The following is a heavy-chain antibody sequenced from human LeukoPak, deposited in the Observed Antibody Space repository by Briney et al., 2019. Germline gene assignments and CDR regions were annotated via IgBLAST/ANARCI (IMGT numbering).Heavy chain of an antibody. V-gene: IGHV3-23*01. J-gene: IGHJ4*02. CDR1: GFSFSRFA. CDR2: VSDSGGRI. Sequence: GGSLRLSCAASGFSFSRFAMSWVRQAPGKGLEWVSAVSDSGGRINYADSVKGRFTISRDNSKNTLYLQMNSLRAEDTAVYYCAKKTWDSSAWYFFDYWGQGTLVTVSS. D-gene: IGHD3-22*01. CDR3: AKKTWDSSAWYFFDY.